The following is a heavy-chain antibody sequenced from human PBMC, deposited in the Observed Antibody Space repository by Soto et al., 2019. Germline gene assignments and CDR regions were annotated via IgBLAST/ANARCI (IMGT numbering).Heavy chain of an antibody. J-gene: IGHJ5*02. CDR1: GYTFINYG. D-gene: IGHD2-15*01. CDR3: ARRFGATSSAAGFGL. V-gene: IGHV1-18*01. Sequence: QDQLVQSGVEVKKPGTSVKVSCKASGYTFINYGVHWVRQAPGQGLEWMGWVSPYNGKTRYTQKLHGRITMAADTSMGTAYMELRILTSADTALYYCARRFGATSSAAGFGLWGQGTLGTGSS. CDR2: VSPYNGKT.